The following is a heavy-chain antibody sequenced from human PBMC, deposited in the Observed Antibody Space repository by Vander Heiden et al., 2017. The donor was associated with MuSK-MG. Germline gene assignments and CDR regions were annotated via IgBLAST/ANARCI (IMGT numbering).Heavy chain of an antibody. CDR3: AKGPSSRRMQQLGH. J-gene: IGHJ4*02. Sequence: EVQLLESGGGLVQPGGSLRLSCAASGFTFSSYAMSWVRQAPRKGLEWVSGISGSGDTTYYADSVKGRFTISRDNSKNTLSLQMNSLRDDDTAVYYCAKGPSSRRMQQLGHWGQGTLVTVSS. D-gene: IGHD6-13*01. CDR2: ISGSGDTT. CDR1: GFTFSSYA. V-gene: IGHV3-23*01.